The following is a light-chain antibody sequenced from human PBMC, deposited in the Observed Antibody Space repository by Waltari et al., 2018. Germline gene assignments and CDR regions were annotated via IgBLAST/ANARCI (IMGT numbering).Light chain of an antibody. V-gene: IGKV3-11*01. CDR3: QQRRNWPLT. Sequence: DIVLTQSPAILSFSPGERASLSSRANQSVTNYLAWYQKKPGQAPRPLIYDTSNRPTGFPARFSGSGFGTDFTLTISSLEPEYFAVYYCQQRRNWPLTFGGGTKVEIK. CDR2: DTS. J-gene: IGKJ4*01. CDR1: QSVTNY.